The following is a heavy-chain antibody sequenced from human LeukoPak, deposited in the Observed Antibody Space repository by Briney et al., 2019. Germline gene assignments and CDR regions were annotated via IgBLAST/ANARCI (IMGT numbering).Heavy chain of an antibody. CDR2: VSANGVYT. D-gene: IGHD5-24*01. CDR1: GFTFSNYA. J-gene: IGHJ4*02. Sequence: GGSLRLSCAASGFTFSNYAMSWVRQAPGKGLEWVSSVSANGVYTYYADSVQGRFTISRDNSKNTLYLHMSSLSAEDTAVYYCAKRMDTIMAKGAFDYWGQGTLVSVSS. CDR3: AKRMDTIMAKGAFDY. V-gene: IGHV3-23*01.